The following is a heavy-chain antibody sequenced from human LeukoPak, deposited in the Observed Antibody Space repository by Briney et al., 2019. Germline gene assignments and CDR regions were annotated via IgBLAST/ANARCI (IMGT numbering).Heavy chain of an antibody. CDR1: GYTFTSYG. CDR2: ISAYNGNT. CDR3: ASSRGIVGASAFDY. Sequence: GASVKVSCKASGYTFTSYGISWVRQAPGQGLERMGWISAYNGNTNYAQKLQGRVTMTTDTSTSTAYMELSSLRSEDTAVYYCASSRGIVGASAFDYWGQGTLVTVSS. D-gene: IGHD1-26*01. V-gene: IGHV1-18*01. J-gene: IGHJ4*02.